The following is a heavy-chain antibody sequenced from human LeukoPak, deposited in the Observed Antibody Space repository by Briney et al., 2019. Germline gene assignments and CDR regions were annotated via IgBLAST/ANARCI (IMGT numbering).Heavy chain of an antibody. D-gene: IGHD1-14*01. CDR2: IYTSGST. J-gene: IGHJ4*02. Sequence: SQTLSLTCTVSGGSISSGSYYWSWIRQPAGKGLEWIGRIYTSGSTNYNPSLKSRVTMSVDTSKNQFSLKLSSVTAADTAVYYCIGSHRDFDYWGQGTLVTVSS. CDR1: GGSISSGSYY. CDR3: IGSHRDFDY. V-gene: IGHV4-61*02.